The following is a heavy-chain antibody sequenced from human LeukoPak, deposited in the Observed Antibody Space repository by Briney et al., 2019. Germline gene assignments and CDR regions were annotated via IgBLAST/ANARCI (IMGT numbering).Heavy chain of an antibody. CDR2: INHSGST. D-gene: IGHD3-9*01. V-gene: IGHV4-39*07. CDR1: GGSISSGSYY. J-gene: IGHJ4*02. CDR3: ARGLRYFDWFPTFDY. Sequence: SETLSLTCTVSGGSISSGSYYWSWIRQPPGKGLEWIGEINHSGSTNYNPSLKSRVTISVDTSKNQFSLKLSSVTAADTAVYYCARGLRYFDWFPTFDYWGQGTLVTVSS.